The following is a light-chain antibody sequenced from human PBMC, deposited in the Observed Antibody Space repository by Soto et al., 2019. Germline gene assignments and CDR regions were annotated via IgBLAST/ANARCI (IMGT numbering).Light chain of an antibody. CDR2: AAS. Sequence: DIQMTQSPSSLSASVGDRVTITCRASQGISNYLAWYQQKPGKVPKLLIYAASTLQSGVPSRFSGSGSGTDFTPTISSLQPEDVATYYCQKYNSASFTFGPETKVDIK. V-gene: IGKV1-27*01. CDR3: QKYNSASFT. CDR1: QGISNY. J-gene: IGKJ3*01.